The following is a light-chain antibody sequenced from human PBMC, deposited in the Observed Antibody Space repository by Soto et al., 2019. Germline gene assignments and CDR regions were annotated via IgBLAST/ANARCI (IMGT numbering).Light chain of an antibody. CDR1: QSVSSSY. Sequence: EIVLTQSPGTLSLSPGERATLSCRASQSVSSSYLAWYQQKPGQAPRFLIYGTSSRATGIPDRFSGSGSGTEFTLTISSLQSEDFAVYYCQQYNNWPSFGQGTRLEI. CDR2: GTS. J-gene: IGKJ5*01. CDR3: QQYNNWPS. V-gene: IGKV3-20*01.